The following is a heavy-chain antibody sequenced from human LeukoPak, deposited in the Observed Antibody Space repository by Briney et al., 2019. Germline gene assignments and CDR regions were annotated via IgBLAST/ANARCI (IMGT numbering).Heavy chain of an antibody. CDR3: ARSAPLLSTRHLAFGI. CDR1: GYTFTDYY. J-gene: IGHJ3*02. CDR2: VNPHSGGT. Sequence: GASVKVSCKASGYTFTDYYIHWVRQAPGHGLEWMGWVNPHSGGTNFAQKFQGRVTMTRDTSISTAYMELSRLRSDDTAVYYCARSAPLLSTRHLAFGIWGQGTMVTVSS. V-gene: IGHV1-2*02. D-gene: IGHD3-10*01.